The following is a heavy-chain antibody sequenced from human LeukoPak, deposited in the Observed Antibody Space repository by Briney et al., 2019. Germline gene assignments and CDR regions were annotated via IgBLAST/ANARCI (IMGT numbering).Heavy chain of an antibody. V-gene: IGHV6-1*01. J-gene: IGHJ5*02. CDR3: ARDVRRVVGA. D-gene: IGHD2-15*01. Sequence: SQTLSLTCAISGDSVSSNSAAWNWISESPSRGLEWLGRTYYRSKWYNDYAVSVESRITINPDISKNQFSLQLNSVTPEDTAVYYCARDVRRVVGAWGQGTLVTVSS. CDR2: TYYRSKWYN. CDR1: GDSVSSNSAA.